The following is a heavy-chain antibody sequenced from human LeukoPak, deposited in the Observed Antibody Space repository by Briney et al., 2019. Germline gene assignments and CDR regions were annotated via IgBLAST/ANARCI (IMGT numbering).Heavy chain of an antibody. Sequence: GGALRLSCAASGFTFRSYWMHLGRQVSGKGPVVVSRINSEGRSSSFEDSVKGRFTISRDNGKNTLDLQMNSLRAEDTAVYYCVRGDNAADYGYYYGLDVWGRGTTVTVSS. D-gene: IGHD4-17*01. V-gene: IGHV3-74*01. J-gene: IGHJ6*02. CDR3: VRGDNAADYGYYYGLDV. CDR1: GFTFRSYW. CDR2: INSEGRSS.